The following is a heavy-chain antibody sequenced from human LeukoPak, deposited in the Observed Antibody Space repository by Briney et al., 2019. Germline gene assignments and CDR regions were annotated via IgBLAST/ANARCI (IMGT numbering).Heavy chain of an antibody. Sequence: GESLKISCKGSGYSFTNYWIGWVRQMPGKGLEWMGIIYPGDSDTRYSPSFQGQVTISADKSISTAYLQWSSLKASDTAMYYCARLSEMVAALGAFDIWGQGTMVTVSS. CDR1: GYSFTNYW. V-gene: IGHV5-51*01. D-gene: IGHD2-8*01. CDR2: IYPGDSDT. J-gene: IGHJ3*02. CDR3: ARLSEMVAALGAFDI.